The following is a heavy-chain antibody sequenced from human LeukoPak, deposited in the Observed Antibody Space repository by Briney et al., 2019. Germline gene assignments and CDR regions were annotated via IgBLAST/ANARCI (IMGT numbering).Heavy chain of an antibody. CDR3: ASGRVRRGDRNWFDP. V-gene: IGHV1-8*01. J-gene: IGHJ5*02. D-gene: IGHD3-10*01. Sequence: ASVKVSCKASGYTFTNYDINWVRQATGQGLEWMGWMNPNSSNTGYAQKFQGRVTMTRNTSISTAYMELSSLRSEDTAVYYCASGRVRRGDRNWFDPWGQGTLVTVSS. CDR1: GYTFTNYD. CDR2: MNPNSSNT.